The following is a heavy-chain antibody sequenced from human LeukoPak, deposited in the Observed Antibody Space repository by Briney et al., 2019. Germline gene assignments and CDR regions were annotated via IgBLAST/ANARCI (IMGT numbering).Heavy chain of an antibody. CDR2: ISYDESKI. V-gene: IGHV3-30*03. D-gene: IGHD6-25*01. Sequence: GGSLRLSCTGSGFSFTNYAMHWVRQAPGEGLEWVAVISYDESKIYYADSVKGRFTISRDLSTNTLYLQMNSLTTEDTATYFCARRPVAAEYFQHWGQGTLVTVSS. CDR1: GFSFTNYA. J-gene: IGHJ1*01. CDR3: ARRPVAAEYFQH.